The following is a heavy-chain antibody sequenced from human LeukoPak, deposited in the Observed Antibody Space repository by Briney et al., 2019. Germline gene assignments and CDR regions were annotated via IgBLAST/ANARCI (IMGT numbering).Heavy chain of an antibody. V-gene: IGHV3-74*01. CDR2: INNDGSST. CDR1: GFTFSSYW. Sequence: GGSLRLSCAASGFTFSSYWMHWVRHAPGKGLVWVSRINNDGSSTNYADSVKGRFTISRDNAKNTLYLQMNSLRAEDTAVYYCARDCSSISCYRSGLDPWGQGTLVTVSS. D-gene: IGHD2-2*01. CDR3: ARDCSSISCYRSGLDP. J-gene: IGHJ5*02.